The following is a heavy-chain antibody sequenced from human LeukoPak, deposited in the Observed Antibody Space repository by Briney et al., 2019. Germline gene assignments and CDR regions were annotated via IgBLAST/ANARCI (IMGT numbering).Heavy chain of an antibody. V-gene: IGHV3-23*01. CDR2: ISGGGGSS. D-gene: IGHD5-18*01. CDR3: AKGQGYNYGDSIDY. CDR1: GFTFNNYA. J-gene: IGHJ4*02. Sequence: GGSVRLSCAASGFTFNNYAMTWVRQAPGKGLEWVSVISGGGGSSYYADSVKGRFTISRDNSKNTLYLQMSSLRDEDTAIYYCAKGQGYNYGDSIDYWGQGTLVTVSS.